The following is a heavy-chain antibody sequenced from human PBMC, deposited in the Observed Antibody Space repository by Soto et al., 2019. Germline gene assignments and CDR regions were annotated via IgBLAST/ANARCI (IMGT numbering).Heavy chain of an antibody. CDR3: AKLRGGTCYSSVDC. D-gene: IGHD2-15*01. J-gene: IGHJ4*02. Sequence: PGGSLRLSCAASGFTFSSYAMSWVRQAPGKGLGWVSAISGSGDTTYYADSVKGRFTISRDNSKNALYLQMNSLRAEDTAVYYCAKLRGGTCYSSVDCWGQGTLVTVSS. V-gene: IGHV3-23*01. CDR2: ISGSGDTT. CDR1: GFTFSSYA.